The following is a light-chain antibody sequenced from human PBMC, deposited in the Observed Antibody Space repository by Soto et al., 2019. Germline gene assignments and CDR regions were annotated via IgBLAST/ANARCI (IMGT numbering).Light chain of an antibody. CDR2: GST. Sequence: QSVLTQPPSVSGAPGQRVTISCTGSRSNIGAGHVVHWYQQFPGRAPNLLIYGSTNRPSGVPDRFSGSKSGTSASLAITGLQAEDEADYYCQSYDNGLSASVFGGGTKLTVL. CDR1: RSNIGAGHV. CDR3: QSYDNGLSASV. V-gene: IGLV1-40*01. J-gene: IGLJ2*01.